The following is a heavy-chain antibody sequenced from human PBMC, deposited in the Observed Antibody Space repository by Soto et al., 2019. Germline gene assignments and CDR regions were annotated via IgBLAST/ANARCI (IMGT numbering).Heavy chain of an antibody. J-gene: IGHJ4*02. Sequence: QITLRESGPSLVKPTETLTLTCTFSGFSLTTTGVGVGWIRQPPGKALEWLAVVFWDDGERYSPSLKSRVTXAQATSXXQVVLTMTNMDPVDTATYYCTQIYGSGSWGWYFHSWGQGTLVTVSS. D-gene: IGHD1-26*01. CDR3: TQIYGSGSWGWYFHS. V-gene: IGHV2-5*02. CDR1: GFSLTTTGVG. CDR2: VFWDDGE.